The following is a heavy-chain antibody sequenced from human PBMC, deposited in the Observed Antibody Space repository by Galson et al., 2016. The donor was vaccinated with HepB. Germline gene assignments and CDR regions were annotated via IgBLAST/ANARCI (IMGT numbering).Heavy chain of an antibody. Sequence: SVKVSCKASGGTFNTYSITWVRQAPGQGLECMGGITPIFGTTNYALRFRGRVSITADDSTGTAYMELSSLTSEDTAIYYCARGVTTVTTQFDLWGQGTLVTVSS. CDR3: ARGVTTVTTQFDL. CDR1: GGTFNTYS. CDR2: ITPIFGTT. D-gene: IGHD4-17*01. J-gene: IGHJ5*02. V-gene: IGHV1-69*13.